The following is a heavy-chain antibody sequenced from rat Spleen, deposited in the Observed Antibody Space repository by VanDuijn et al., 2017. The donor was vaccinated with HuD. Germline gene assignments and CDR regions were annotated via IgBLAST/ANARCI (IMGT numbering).Heavy chain of an antibody. CDR3: ARVWEPYWHFDV. J-gene: IGHJ1*01. V-gene: IGHV3-3*01. D-gene: IGHD5-1*01. Sequence: EVQLQESGPGLVKPSQSLSLACSVTGYSITSGYGWVWIRKFPGNKLEWMGYINTAGTPNYNPPLKSQISITRNTSKKQFFLELTSLHTEDKATYYCARVWEPYWHFDVWGPGTMVTVSS. CDR1: GYSITSGYG. CDR2: INTAGTP.